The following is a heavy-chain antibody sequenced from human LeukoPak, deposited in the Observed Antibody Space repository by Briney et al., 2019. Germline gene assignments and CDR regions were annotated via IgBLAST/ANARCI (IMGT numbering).Heavy chain of an antibody. CDR1: GYTFTGYY. CDR3: AGGAGAIDY. Sequence: ASVKVSCKASGYTFTGYYMHWVRQAPGQGLEWMGGIIPIFGTANYAQKFQGRVTITADESTSTAYMELSSLRSEDTAVYYCAGGAGAIDYWGQGTLVTVSS. CDR2: IIPIFGTA. J-gene: IGHJ4*02. V-gene: IGHV1-69*13. D-gene: IGHD3-16*01.